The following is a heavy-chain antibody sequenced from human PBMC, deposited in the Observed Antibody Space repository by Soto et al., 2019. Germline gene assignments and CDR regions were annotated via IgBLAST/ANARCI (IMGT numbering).Heavy chain of an antibody. V-gene: IGHV1-8*01. CDR2: MNPNSGNT. Sequence: GASVKVTCEASGYTLTSYDINWVRQATGQGLEWMGWMNPNSGNTAYAQKFQGRVTMTRNTSISTAHMELNSLRTEDTAVYYCARRSSGYYLDLDYWGQGTLVTVSS. CDR1: GYTLTSYD. D-gene: IGHD3-22*01. CDR3: ARRSSGYYLDLDY. J-gene: IGHJ4*02.